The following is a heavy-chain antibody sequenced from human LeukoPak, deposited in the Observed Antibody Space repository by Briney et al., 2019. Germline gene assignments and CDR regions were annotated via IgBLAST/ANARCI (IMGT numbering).Heavy chain of an antibody. CDR3: AKDPRYCSSTSCSNNWFDP. CDR2: IRYDGSNK. V-gene: IGHV3-30*02. D-gene: IGHD2-2*01. Sequence: PGGSLRLSCAASGFTFSSYGMHWVRQAPGKGLEWVAFIRYDGSNKYYADSVKGRFTISRDNSKNTLYLQMNSLRAEDTAVYYCAKDPRYCSSTSCSNNWFDPWGQGTLVTVSS. J-gene: IGHJ5*02. CDR1: GFTFSSYG.